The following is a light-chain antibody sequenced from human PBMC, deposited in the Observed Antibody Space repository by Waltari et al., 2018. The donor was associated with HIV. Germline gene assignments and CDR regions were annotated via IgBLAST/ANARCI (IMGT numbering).Light chain of an antibody. V-gene: IGLV1-40*01. CDR1: SSNIGAGYD. J-gene: IGLJ2*01. Sequence: QSVLTQPPSVSGPPGQRVTISCTGSSSNIGAGYDVHWYQQLPGTAPKLLIYGNTNRPSGVPDRFSGSKSGTSASLAITGLQAEDEADYYCQSLRVFGGGTKLTVL. CDR3: QSLRV. CDR2: GNT.